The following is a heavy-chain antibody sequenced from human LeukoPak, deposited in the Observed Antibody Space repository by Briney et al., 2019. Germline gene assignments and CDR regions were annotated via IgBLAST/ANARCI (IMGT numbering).Heavy chain of an antibody. J-gene: IGHJ5*02. Sequence: GGSLRLSCAASGFTFSDYYMSWIRQAPGKGLEWVSYISSSGSTIYYADSVKGRFTISRDNAKNSLYLQVNSLRAEDTAVYYCARDEIAARRRWFDPWGQGTLVTVSS. CDR1: GFTFSDYY. V-gene: IGHV3-11*01. CDR2: ISSSGSTI. D-gene: IGHD6-6*01. CDR3: ARDEIAARRRWFDP.